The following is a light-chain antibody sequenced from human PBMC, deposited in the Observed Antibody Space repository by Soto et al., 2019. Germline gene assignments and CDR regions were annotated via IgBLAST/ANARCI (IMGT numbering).Light chain of an antibody. Sequence: QSVLTQPPSASGSPGQSVTISCTGTPSDVGASNYVSWYQQQPGKAPQLMISEVSKRPSGVPDRFAGSKSGNTASLTVSGLQAEDEADYYCSSSAGTKHMVFGAGTKLTVL. CDR3: SSSAGTKHMV. V-gene: IGLV2-8*01. CDR2: EVS. CDR1: PSDVGASNY. J-gene: IGLJ2*01.